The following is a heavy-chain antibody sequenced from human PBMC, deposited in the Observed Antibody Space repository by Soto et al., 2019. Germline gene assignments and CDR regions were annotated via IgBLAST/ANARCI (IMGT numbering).Heavy chain of an antibody. CDR1: GDTXDSFG. Sequence: SXKVSYKASGDTXDSFGCSLVRQAPGQGLEWLGWISAYNGNTHYAQKVRDRVTLTTDTSTNTAYMELRIMTSDDTAVYYCARDQESITDRILQYWGQGTRVTVSS. D-gene: IGHD3-10*01. J-gene: IGHJ4*02. CDR2: ISAYNGNT. V-gene: IGHV1-18*01. CDR3: ARDQESITDRILQY.